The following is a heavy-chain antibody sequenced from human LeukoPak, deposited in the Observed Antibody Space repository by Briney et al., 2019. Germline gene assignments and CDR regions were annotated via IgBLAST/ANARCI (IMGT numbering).Heavy chain of an antibody. CDR2: INPDGRDT. V-gene: IGHV3-7*01. CDR3: TSWGDTTAEYFQR. CDR1: GFTFNRCW. D-gene: IGHD2-21*02. J-gene: IGHJ1*01. Sequence: GGSLRLSCVVSGFTFNRCWMNWVRQAPGKGLEWVAHINPDGRDTYYVDSVKGRFTISRDNAQNSMYLQMNSLRVEDAAVYYCTSWGDTTAEYFQRWGQGTLVSVSS.